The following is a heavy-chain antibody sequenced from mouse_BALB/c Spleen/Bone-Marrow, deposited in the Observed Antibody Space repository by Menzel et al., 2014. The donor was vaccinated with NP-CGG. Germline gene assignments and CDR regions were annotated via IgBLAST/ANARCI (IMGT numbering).Heavy chain of an antibody. D-gene: IGHD2-1*01. CDR2: ISTYSGNT. CDR1: GYTFTDYA. Sequence: ESGPELVRPGVSMKISCKGSGYTFTDYAMHWVKQSHAKSLEWIGVISTYSGNTNYNQKFKGKATMTVDKSSSTAYLELARLTSEDSAIYYCASPIYYGNYEGFAYWGQGTLVTVSA. CDR3: ASPIYYGNYEGFAY. V-gene: IGHV1-67*01. J-gene: IGHJ3*01.